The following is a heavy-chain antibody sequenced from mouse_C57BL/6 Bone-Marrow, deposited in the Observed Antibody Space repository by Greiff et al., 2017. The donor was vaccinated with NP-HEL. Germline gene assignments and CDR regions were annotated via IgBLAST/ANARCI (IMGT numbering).Heavy chain of an antibody. V-gene: IGHV5-17*01. CDR2: ISSGSSTI. J-gene: IGHJ2*01. D-gene: IGHD1-1*01. CDR1: GFTFSDYG. CDR3: ARPYYYGSSSLDY. Sequence: VQLQQSGGGLVKPGGSLKLSCAASGFTFSDYGMHWVRQAPEKGLEWVAYISSGSSTIYYADTVKGRFTISRDNAKNTLFLQMTSLRSEDTAMYYCARPYYYGSSSLDYWGQGTTLTVSS.